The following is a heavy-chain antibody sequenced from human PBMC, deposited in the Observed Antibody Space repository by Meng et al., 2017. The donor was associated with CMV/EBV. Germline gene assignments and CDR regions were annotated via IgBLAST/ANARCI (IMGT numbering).Heavy chain of an antibody. J-gene: IGHJ4*02. CDR2: ISYDGSNK. V-gene: IGHV3-30-3*01. Sequence: GESLKISCAASGFTFSSYAMHWVCQAPGKGLEWVAVISYDGSNKYYADSVKGRFTISRDNSKNTLYLQMNSLRAEDTAVYYCAREDSGLNYFDYWGQGTLVTVSS. D-gene: IGHD3-10*01. CDR1: GFTFSSYA. CDR3: AREDSGLNYFDY.